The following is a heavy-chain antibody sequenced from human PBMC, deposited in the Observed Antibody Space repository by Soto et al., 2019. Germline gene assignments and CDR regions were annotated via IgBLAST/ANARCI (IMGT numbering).Heavy chain of an antibody. Sequence: QVQLVESGGGVVQPGRSLRLSCAASGFTFSSYAMHWVRQAPGKGLEWVAVISYDGSNKYYADSVKGRFTISRDNSKNTLYLQVNSLRAEDTAMYYCAKDYGSGWTMGDFWGQGTLVTVSS. J-gene: IGHJ4*02. CDR3: AKDYGSGWTMGDF. V-gene: IGHV3-30*18. CDR2: ISYDGSNK. CDR1: GFTFSSYA. D-gene: IGHD6-19*01.